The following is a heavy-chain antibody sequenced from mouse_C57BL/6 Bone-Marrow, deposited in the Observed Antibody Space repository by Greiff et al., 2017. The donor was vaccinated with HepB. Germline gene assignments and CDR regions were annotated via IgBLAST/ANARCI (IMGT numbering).Heavy chain of an antibody. V-gene: IGHV1-55*01. CDR3: ARRGYYSPGWFAC. J-gene: IGHJ3*01. Sequence: QVQLQQPGAELVKPGASVKMSCKASGYTFNSYWITWVKQRPGQGLEWIGDIYPGSGSTNYNEKFKSKATLTVDTSSSTAYMQLSNLTSEDSAVYYCARRGYYSPGWFACWGQGTLVTVSA. CDR1: GYTFNSYW. CDR2: IYPGSGST. D-gene: IGHD2-12*01.